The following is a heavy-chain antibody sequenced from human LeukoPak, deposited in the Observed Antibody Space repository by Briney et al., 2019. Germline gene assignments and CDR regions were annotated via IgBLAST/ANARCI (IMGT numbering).Heavy chain of an antibody. J-gene: IGHJ5*02. CDR2: IYYSGST. CDR3: ARLKYYDMTNWFDP. Sequence: SETLSLTCTVSGGSISSYYWSWIRQPPGKGLEWIGYIYYSGSTNYNPSLKSRVTISVNTSKNQFSLKLSSVTAADTAVYYCARLKYYDMTNWFDPWGQGTLVTVSS. CDR1: GGSISSYY. D-gene: IGHD3-9*01. V-gene: IGHV4-59*01.